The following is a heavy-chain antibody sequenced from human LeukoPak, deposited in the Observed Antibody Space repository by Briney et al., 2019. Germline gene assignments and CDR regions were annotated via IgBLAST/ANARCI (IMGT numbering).Heavy chain of an antibody. CDR1: GFTFSSYW. CDR3: ARVRSGSSAGNYGMDV. D-gene: IGHD1-26*01. Sequence: GGSLRLSCAASGFTFSSYWMHWVRQAPGKGLVWVSRINSDGSSTSYADSVKGRFTISRDNAENTLYLQMNSLRAEDTAVYYCARVRSGSSAGNYGMDVWGQGTTVTVSS. V-gene: IGHV3-74*01. J-gene: IGHJ6*02. CDR2: INSDGSST.